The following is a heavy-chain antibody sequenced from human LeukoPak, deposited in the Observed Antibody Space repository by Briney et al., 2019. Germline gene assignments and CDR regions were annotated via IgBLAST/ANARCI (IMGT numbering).Heavy chain of an antibody. CDR3: ARRILWFGELFDY. V-gene: IGHV1-8*02. CDR1: GGTFSSYA. CDR2: MNPNSGNT. Sequence: ASVKVSCKASGGTFSSYAISWVRQAPGQGLEWMGWMNPNSGNTGYAQKFQGRVTMTRNTSISTAYMELSSLRSEDTAVYYCARRILWFGELFDYWGQGTLVTVSS. J-gene: IGHJ4*02. D-gene: IGHD3-10*01.